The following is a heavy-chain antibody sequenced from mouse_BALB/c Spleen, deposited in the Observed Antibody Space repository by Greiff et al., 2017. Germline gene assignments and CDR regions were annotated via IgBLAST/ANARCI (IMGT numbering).Heavy chain of an antibody. J-gene: IGHJ3*01. Sequence: EVHLVESGGGLVKPGGSLKLSCAASGFTFSSYAMSWVRQSPEKRLEWVAEISSGGSYTYYPDTVTGRFTISRDNAKNTLYLEMSSLRSEDTAMYYCARGGTGTPFAYWGQGTLVTVSA. CDR2: ISSGGSYT. CDR1: GFTFSSYA. CDR3: ARGGTGTPFAY. D-gene: IGHD4-1*01. V-gene: IGHV5-9-4*01.